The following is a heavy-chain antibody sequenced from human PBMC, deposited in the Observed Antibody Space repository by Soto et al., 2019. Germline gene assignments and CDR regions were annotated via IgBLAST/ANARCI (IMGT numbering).Heavy chain of an antibody. CDR2: IIPIFGTA. CDR1: GGTFSSYA. CDR3: SGSSGYRGSFDY. D-gene: IGHD6-19*01. J-gene: IGHJ4*02. V-gene: IGHV1-69*13. Sequence: SVKVSCKASGGTFSSYAISWVRQAPGQGLEWMGGIIPIFGTANYAQKFQGRVTITADESTSTAYMELSSLRSEDTAVYYCSGSSGYRGSFDYWGQGTLVTVSS.